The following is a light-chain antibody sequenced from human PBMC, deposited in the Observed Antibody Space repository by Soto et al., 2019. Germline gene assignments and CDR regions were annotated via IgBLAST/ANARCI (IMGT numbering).Light chain of an antibody. CDR1: QSISSNY. CDR3: QQYVSWT. J-gene: IGKJ1*01. Sequence: EIVLTQSPGTLSVSPGERATLSCRASQSISSNYLAWYQQKPGQAPSLLIYGASSRATGIPDRFSGSGSGKDFTLTISRLEPEGSAISYCQQYVSWTFGQGTKVEIK. V-gene: IGKV3-20*01. CDR2: GAS.